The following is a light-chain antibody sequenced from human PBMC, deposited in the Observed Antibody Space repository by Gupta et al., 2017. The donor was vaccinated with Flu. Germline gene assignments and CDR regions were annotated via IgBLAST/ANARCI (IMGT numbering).Light chain of an antibody. CDR3: AAWDDNVNGLV. V-gene: IGLV1-36*01. CDR2: FSA. Sequence: QSVLTQPPSVSEAPRQEVTISCSGSSSNIGKYAVNWYQPLPEQAPKLLIYFSALLPSGVSDRFSASKSGTSASLTISGLRSEDEGDYYCAAWDDNVNGLVFGGGTRVTVL. CDR1: SSNIGKYA. J-gene: IGLJ2*01.